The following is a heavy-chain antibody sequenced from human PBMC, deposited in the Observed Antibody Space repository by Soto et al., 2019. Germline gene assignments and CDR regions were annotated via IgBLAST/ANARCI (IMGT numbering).Heavy chain of an antibody. Sequence: GGSLRLSCAASGFTFSSYGMHWVRQAPGKGLEWVAVIWYDGSNKYYADSVKGRFTISTDNSKKTLYLQMNSLRAEETAVYYRARKGIVGATGADYGMVVWAQGTTVTVSS. CDR1: GFTFSSYG. J-gene: IGHJ6*02. CDR3: ARKGIVGATGADYGMVV. CDR2: IWYDGSNK. D-gene: IGHD1-26*01. V-gene: IGHV3-33*01.